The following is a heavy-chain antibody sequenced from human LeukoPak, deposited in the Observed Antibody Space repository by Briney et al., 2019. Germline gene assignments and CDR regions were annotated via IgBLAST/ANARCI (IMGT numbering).Heavy chain of an antibody. CDR2: IYYIGST. CDR1: GGSISNYY. CDR3: ARQTGSGLFILP. J-gene: IGHJ4*02. D-gene: IGHD3/OR15-3a*01. V-gene: IGHV4-59*08. Sequence: SETLSLTCTVSGGSISNYYWNWIRQPPGKGLEWIGYIYYIGSTNYNPSLKSRVTMSVDTSKNQFSLKLTSVTAADTAVYYCARQTGSGLFILPGGQGTLVTVSS.